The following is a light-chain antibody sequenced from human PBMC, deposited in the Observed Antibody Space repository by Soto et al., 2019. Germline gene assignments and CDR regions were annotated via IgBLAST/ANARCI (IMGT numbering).Light chain of an antibody. V-gene: IGLV2-14*01. J-gene: IGLJ2*01. CDR1: SSDVGGYNY. CDR2: NVS. Sequence: QSVLTQPASVSGSPGQSITISCTGTSSDVGGYNYVSWYQQNPGKAPKLMIYNVSNRPSGVSNRFSGSKSGNTASLTISGLHAEDEADYYCSSYTSSNTVLFGGGTKLTVL. CDR3: SSYTSSNTVL.